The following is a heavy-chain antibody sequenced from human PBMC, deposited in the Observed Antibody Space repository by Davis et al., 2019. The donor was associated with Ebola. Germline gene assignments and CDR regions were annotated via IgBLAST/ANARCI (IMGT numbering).Heavy chain of an antibody. CDR1: GFTFSSYA. CDR3: AKDLGYCSSTSCRETYYYYYGMDV. V-gene: IGHV3-23*01. J-gene: IGHJ6*02. D-gene: IGHD2-2*01. Sequence: GESLKISCAASGFTFSSYAMSWVRQAPGKGLEWVSAISGSGGSTYYADSVKGRFTISRDNSKNTLYLQMNSLRAEDTAVYYCAKDLGYCSSTSCRETYYYYYGMDVWGQGTTVTVSS. CDR2: ISGSGGST.